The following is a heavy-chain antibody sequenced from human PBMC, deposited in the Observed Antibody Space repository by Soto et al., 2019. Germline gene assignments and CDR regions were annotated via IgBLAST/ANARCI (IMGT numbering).Heavy chain of an antibody. CDR3: AKELPGELLPTCFDP. D-gene: IGHD1-26*01. V-gene: IGHV3-23*01. J-gene: IGHJ5*02. CDR1: GFTLSSYA. CDR2: IGGRGSST. Sequence: EVQLLESGGGLVQPGGSLRLSCAASGFTLSSYAMAWVRQAPGKGLEWVSVIGGRGSSTYYADSVKGRFTISRDNSKNMLYLQMNSRTAEETAVYYCAKELPGELLPTCFDPWGQGTLVTVSS.